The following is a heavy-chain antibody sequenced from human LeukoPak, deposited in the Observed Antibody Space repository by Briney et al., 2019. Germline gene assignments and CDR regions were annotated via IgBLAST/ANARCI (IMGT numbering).Heavy chain of an antibody. CDR3: ARGAGFREMFYYYYYMDV. CDR2: ISSSSSSI. V-gene: IGHV3-48*01. J-gene: IGHJ6*03. CDR1: GFTFSSYA. D-gene: IGHD3-10*01. Sequence: QSGGSLRLSCAASGFTFSSYAMSWVRQAPGKGLEWVSYISSSSSSIYYADSVKGRFTISRDNAKNSLYLQMNSLRAEDTAVYYCARGAGFREMFYYYYYMDVWGKGTTVTVSS.